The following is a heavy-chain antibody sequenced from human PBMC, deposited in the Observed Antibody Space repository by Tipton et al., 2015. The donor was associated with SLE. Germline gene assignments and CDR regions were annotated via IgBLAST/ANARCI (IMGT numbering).Heavy chain of an antibody. CDR3: ARIGELAEYFQH. Sequence: GLVKPSETLSLTCTVSGGSISRSSYYWGWIRQPPGKGLEWTGSIYYSGSTYYNPSLKSRVTISVDTSKNQFSLKLSSVTAADTAVYYCARIGELAEYFQHWGQGTLVTVSS. CDR1: GGSISRSSYY. J-gene: IGHJ1*01. D-gene: IGHD1-26*01. CDR2: IYYSGST. V-gene: IGHV4-39*07.